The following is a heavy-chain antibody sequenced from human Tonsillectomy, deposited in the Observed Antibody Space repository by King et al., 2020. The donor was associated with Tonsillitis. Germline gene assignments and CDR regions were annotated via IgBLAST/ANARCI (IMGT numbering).Heavy chain of an antibody. CDR3: AKGLEDGSSFDY. D-gene: IGHD6-6*01. Sequence: VQLVESGGGLVQPGGSLRLSCAASGFTFSSYAMSWVRQAPGKGLEWVSAISGSGGSTYYADSVKGRFSISSDNSKNTLYLQMNSLRAEDTAVYYCAKGLEDGSSFDYWGQGTLVTVSS. CDR1: GFTFSSYA. V-gene: IGHV3-23*04. CDR2: ISGSGGST. J-gene: IGHJ4*02.